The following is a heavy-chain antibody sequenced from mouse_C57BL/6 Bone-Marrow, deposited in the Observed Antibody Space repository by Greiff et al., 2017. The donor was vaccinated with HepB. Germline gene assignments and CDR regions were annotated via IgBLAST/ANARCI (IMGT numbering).Heavy chain of an antibody. Sequence: EVKVVESGGGLVKPGGSLKLSCAASGFTFSSYTMSWVRQTPEKRLEWVATISGGGGNTYYPDSVKGRFTISRDNAKNTLYLQMSSLRSEDTALYYCARGVPWFAYWGQGTLVTVSA. J-gene: IGHJ3*01. V-gene: IGHV5-9*01. CDR1: GFTFSSYT. CDR2: ISGGGGNT. CDR3: ARGVPWFAY.